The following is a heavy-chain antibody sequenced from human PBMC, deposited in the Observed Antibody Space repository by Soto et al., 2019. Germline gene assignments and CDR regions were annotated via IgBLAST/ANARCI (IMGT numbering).Heavy chain of an antibody. Sequence: NPSETLSLTCTVSGGSITSAGHSWSWVRQSPGKGMEWLGYSYHSGSSYYNPSLQSRVTISVDRSKAQFYLTLTSVTAADTAVYFCATARYYDWCCDLWGLGTPVTVSS. CDR3: ATARYYDWCCDL. J-gene: IGHJ5*02. D-gene: IGHD3-9*01. CDR1: GGSITSAGHS. CDR2: SYHSGSS. V-gene: IGHV4-30-2*06.